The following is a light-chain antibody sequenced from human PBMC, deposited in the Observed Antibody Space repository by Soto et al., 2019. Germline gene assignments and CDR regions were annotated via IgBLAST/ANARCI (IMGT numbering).Light chain of an antibody. Sequence: QSALTQPASVSGSPGQSITISCTGTSSDVGGYNYVSWYQQHPGKAPKLMIYDVSNRHSGVSNRFSGSKSGNTASLTISGLQAEDEADYYCSSYTSSLSVVFGGGTKLTVL. V-gene: IGLV2-14*01. CDR2: DVS. CDR1: SSDVGGYNY. CDR3: SSYTSSLSVV. J-gene: IGLJ2*01.